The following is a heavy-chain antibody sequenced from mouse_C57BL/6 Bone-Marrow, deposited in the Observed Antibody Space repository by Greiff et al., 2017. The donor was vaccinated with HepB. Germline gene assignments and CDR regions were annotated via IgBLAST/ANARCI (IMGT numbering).Heavy chain of an antibody. J-gene: IGHJ2*01. Sequence: QVHVKQSGAELVKPGASVKLSCKASGYTFTEYTIHWVKQRSGQGLEWIGEILPGSGSTNYNEKFKGKATFTADTSSNTAYMQLSSLTTEDSAIYYCARSGPVYGPYYFDYWGQGTTLTVSS. V-gene: IGHV1-9*01. CDR1: GYTFTEYT. D-gene: IGHD1-1*01. CDR2: ILPGSGST. CDR3: ARSGPVYGPYYFDY.